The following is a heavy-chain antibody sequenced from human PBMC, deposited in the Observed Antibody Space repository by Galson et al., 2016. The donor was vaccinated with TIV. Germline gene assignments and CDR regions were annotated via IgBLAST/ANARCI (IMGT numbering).Heavy chain of an antibody. V-gene: IGHV1-18*01. D-gene: IGHD3-9*01. CDR2: ISAYNGNT. J-gene: IGHJ4*02. Sequence: SVKVSCKASGYTFTSYGISWVRQAPGQGLEWMGWISAYNGNTNYAQKLQGRVTITTDTSTSTAYMEVRILRADDTAVYYCARERRHTLTGYSPDYWGQGTLVTVSS. CDR3: ARERRHTLTGYSPDY. CDR1: GYTFTSYG.